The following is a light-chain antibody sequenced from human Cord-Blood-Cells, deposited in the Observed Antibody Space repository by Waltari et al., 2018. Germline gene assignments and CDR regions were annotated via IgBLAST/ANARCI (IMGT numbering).Light chain of an antibody. CDR2: DVS. CDR1: SSYVGGYNY. Sequence: QSALTQPASVSGSPGQSITISCTGTSSYVGGYNYVPWYQQHPGNAPKLMIYDVSKRPSGVSNRFSGSKSGNTASLTISGLQAEDEADYYCSSYTSSTLYVFGTGTKVTVL. CDR3: SSYTSSTLYV. V-gene: IGLV2-14*01. J-gene: IGLJ1*01.